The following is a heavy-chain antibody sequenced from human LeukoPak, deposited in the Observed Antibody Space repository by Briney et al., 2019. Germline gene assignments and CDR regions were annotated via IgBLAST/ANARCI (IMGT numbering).Heavy chain of an antibody. D-gene: IGHD2-21*02. CDR2: IIPILGIA. J-gene: IGHJ4*02. CDR3: ANRVVTAGGLDYFDY. CDR1: GGTFSSYA. V-gene: IGHV1-69*04. Sequence: SVKVSCKASGGTFSSYAISWVRQAPGQGLEWMGRIIPILGIANYAQKFQGRVTITADRSTSTAYMELSSLRSEDTAVYYCANRVVTAGGLDYFDYWGQGTLVTVSS.